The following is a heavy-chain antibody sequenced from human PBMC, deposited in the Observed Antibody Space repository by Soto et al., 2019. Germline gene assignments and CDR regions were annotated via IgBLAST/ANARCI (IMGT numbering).Heavy chain of an antibody. Sequence: SETLSLTCTVSGGSISSSSYYWGWIRQPPGKGLEWIGSIYYSGSTYYNPSLKSRVTISVDTSKNQFSLKLSSVTAADTAVYYCARHRGRGIFGVVIISVDYYMDVWGKGTTVTVSS. V-gene: IGHV4-39*01. CDR2: IYYSGST. CDR1: GGSISSSSYY. CDR3: ARHRGRGIFGVVIISVDYYMDV. J-gene: IGHJ6*03. D-gene: IGHD3-3*01.